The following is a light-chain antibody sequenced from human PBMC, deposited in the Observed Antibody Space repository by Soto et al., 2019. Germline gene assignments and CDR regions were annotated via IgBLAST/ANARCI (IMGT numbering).Light chain of an antibody. V-gene: IGKV3-20*01. CDR1: QTVSSNN. Sequence: DSVLTKSPGTLSLSPGERATLSCRASQTVSSNNLAWYQQKRGQAPRLLIYGASSRAAAIPDRFRGSGSGTDFTLIIRRLAPEDFSVYSCQQYGISPFTFGPGTAVDIK. CDR2: GAS. CDR3: QQYGISPFT. J-gene: IGKJ3*01.